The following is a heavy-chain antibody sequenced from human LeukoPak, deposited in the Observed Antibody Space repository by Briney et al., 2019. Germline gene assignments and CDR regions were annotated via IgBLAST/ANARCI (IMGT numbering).Heavy chain of an antibody. V-gene: IGHV3-23*01. CDR2: ISGSGGST. J-gene: IGHJ6*03. Sequence: GGSLRLSCAASGFTFSSYAMSWVRQAPGKWLEWVSAISGSGGSTYYADSVKGRFTISRDNSKNTLYLQMNSLKTEDTAVYYCARELRGYNRLRTYYYYMDVWGKGTTVTVSS. CDR1: GFTFSSYA. CDR3: ARELRGYNRLRTYYYYMDV. D-gene: IGHD5-24*01.